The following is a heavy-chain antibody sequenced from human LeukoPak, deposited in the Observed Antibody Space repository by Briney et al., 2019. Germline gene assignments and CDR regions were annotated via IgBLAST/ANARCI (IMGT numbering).Heavy chain of an antibody. J-gene: IGHJ5*02. Sequence: ASVKVSCKASGYTFTGYYMHWVRQAPGQGLEWMGWINPNSGGTNYAQKFQGRVTMTRDTPISTAYMELSRLRSDDTAVYYCARGVLLRLRLGELSLRDRFDPWGQGTLVTVSS. CDR2: INPNSGGT. CDR1: GYTFTGYY. D-gene: IGHD3-16*02. V-gene: IGHV1-2*02. CDR3: ARGVLLRLRLGELSLRDRFDP.